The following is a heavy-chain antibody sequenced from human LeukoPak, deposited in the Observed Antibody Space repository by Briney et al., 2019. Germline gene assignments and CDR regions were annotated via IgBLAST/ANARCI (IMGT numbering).Heavy chain of an antibody. CDR3: VRGGLLGTGDH. Sequence: SGGSLRLSCAASGFTFSSYWMHWVRHAPGKGLVWVSRIKSDGKSTNYADSVKGRFTISRDNAKNTLYLQMNSLRAEDTAVYYCVRGGLLGTGDHWGQGTLVTVSS. D-gene: IGHD7-27*01. CDR1: GFTFSSYW. V-gene: IGHV3-74*01. J-gene: IGHJ4*02. CDR2: IKSDGKST.